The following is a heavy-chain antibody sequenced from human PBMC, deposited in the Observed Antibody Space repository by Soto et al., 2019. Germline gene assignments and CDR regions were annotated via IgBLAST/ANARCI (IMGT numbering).Heavy chain of an antibody. J-gene: IGHJ4*02. CDR3: ARGRRITRHFDY. CDR1: GGTFSSYA. D-gene: IGHD3-10*01. V-gene: IGHV1-69*06. Sequence: SVKVSCKASGGTFSSYAISWVRQAPGQGLEWMGGIIPIFGTANYAQKFQGRVTITADKSTSTAYMELSSLRSEDTAVYYCARGRRITRHFDYWGQGTLVTVSS. CDR2: IIPIFGTA.